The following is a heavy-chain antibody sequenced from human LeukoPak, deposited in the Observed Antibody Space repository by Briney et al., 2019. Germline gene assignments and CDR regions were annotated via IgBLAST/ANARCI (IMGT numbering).Heavy chain of an antibody. J-gene: IGHJ4*02. D-gene: IGHD5-18*01. CDR2: LRDTEST. CDR3: ATIKRGNIFGYFDF. V-gene: IGHV4-59*11. CDR1: GGSISSHY. Sequence: SETLSLTCTVSGGSISSHYWSWIRQPPGKGLEWIAYLRDTESTKDNPSLKSRVALSVDTSKNQFPLRLTSVTAADTAIYYCATIKRGNIFGYFDFWGQGILVTVSS.